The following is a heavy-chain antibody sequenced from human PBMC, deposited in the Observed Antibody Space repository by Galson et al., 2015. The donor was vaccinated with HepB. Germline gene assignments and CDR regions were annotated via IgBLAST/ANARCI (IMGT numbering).Heavy chain of an antibody. V-gene: IGHV3-74*01. CDR3: ARGYSGGMDL. CDR2: INSDGSST. Sequence: SLRLSCAASGFTFTSYWMHWVRQASGKGLVWVSRINSDGSSTNYAGSVKGRFTISRDNAKNTLYLQMNSLRAEDTAVYYCARGYSGGMDLWGQGTTVTVS. D-gene: IGHD1-26*01. CDR1: GFTFTSYW. J-gene: IGHJ6*02.